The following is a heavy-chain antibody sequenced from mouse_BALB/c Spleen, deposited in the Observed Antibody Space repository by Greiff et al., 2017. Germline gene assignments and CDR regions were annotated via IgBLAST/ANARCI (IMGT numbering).Heavy chain of an antibody. Sequence: QVQLKESGPGLVAPSQSLSITCTVSGFSLTSYGVHWVRQPPGKGLEWLGVIWAGGSTTYNSALMSRLSISKDNSKSQVFLKMNSLQTDDTAMYYCAREGYYGSSPYYFDYWGQGTTLTVSS. J-gene: IGHJ2*01. CDR3: AREGYYGSSPYYFDY. CDR2: IWAGGST. V-gene: IGHV2-9*02. CDR1: GFSLTSYG. D-gene: IGHD1-1*01.